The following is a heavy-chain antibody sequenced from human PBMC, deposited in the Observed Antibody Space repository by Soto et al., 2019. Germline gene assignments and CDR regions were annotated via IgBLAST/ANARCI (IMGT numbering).Heavy chain of an antibody. Sequence: QVQLVQSGAEVKKPGSSVKVSCKASGGTFGSYAISWVRQAPGQGLEWMGGIIPIPGTANYAQKFQGRVKNAADESTSTAYMELSSLRSEDTAVYYCARLQGSSTSLEIYYYYYYGMDVWGQGTTVTVSS. V-gene: IGHV1-69*01. D-gene: IGHD2-2*01. CDR3: ARLQGSSTSLEIYYYYYYGMDV. CDR1: GGTFGSYA. J-gene: IGHJ6*02. CDR2: IIPIPGTA.